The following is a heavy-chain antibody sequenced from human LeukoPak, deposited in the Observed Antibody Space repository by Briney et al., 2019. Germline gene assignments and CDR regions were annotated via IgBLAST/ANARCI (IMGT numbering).Heavy chain of an antibody. J-gene: IGHJ4*02. D-gene: IGHD3-16*02. CDR2: ISSSSSYI. Sequence: PGGSLRLSCAASGFTFSTYTMHWVRQAPGKGLEWVSSISSSSSYIYYTDSVEGRFTVSRDNAKNSLYLQMNSLRAEDTAVYYCARSYDYVWGNYRYDFDYWGQGTLVTVSS. CDR1: GFTFSTYT. CDR3: ARSYDYVWGNYRYDFDY. V-gene: IGHV3-21*01.